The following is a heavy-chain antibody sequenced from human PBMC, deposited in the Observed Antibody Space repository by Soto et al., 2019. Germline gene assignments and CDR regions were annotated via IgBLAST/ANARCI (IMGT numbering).Heavy chain of an antibody. CDR1: GFSLSSPAVG. CDR2: IYWDDDK. J-gene: IGHJ4*02. CDR3: AHGSGWLSDY. D-gene: IGHD6-13*01. V-gene: IGHV2-5*02. Sequence: QITLRESGPTLVKPTQTLTLTCNFSGFSLSSPAVGVNWIRQPPGKAPEWLALIYWDDDKRYNPSLKSRLTTTKDTSKNLVVLTMTNMDPVDTATYYCAHGSGWLSDYWGQGTLVTVSS.